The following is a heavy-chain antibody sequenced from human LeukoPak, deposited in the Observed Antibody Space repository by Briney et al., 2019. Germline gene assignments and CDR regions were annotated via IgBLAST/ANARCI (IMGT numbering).Heavy chain of an antibody. Sequence: ASVKVSCKASGYTLSGYYIHWVRQAPGQGLEWMGWINPNSGDTNYARDFQGRVTMTRDTSITTAYMELSRLRSDDTALYYCARKREGAYGMDVWGQGTTVTVSS. CDR3: ARKREGAYGMDV. J-gene: IGHJ6*02. V-gene: IGHV1-2*02. CDR2: INPNSGDT. D-gene: IGHD1-26*01. CDR1: GYTLSGYY.